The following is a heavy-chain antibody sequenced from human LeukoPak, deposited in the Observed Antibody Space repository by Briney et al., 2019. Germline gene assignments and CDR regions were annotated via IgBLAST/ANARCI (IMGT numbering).Heavy chain of an antibody. Sequence: GGSLRLSCAASGFTFTNAWMNWVRQVPGEGLEWVGRIKSKPDGGTTDYAAPVKGRFTISRDDSKNTLYLQMNSLKTEDTAVYYCTTSWYWGQGTLVTVSS. CDR3: TTSWY. D-gene: IGHD6-6*01. V-gene: IGHV3-15*01. CDR1: GFTFTNAW. J-gene: IGHJ4*02. CDR2: IKSKPDGGTT.